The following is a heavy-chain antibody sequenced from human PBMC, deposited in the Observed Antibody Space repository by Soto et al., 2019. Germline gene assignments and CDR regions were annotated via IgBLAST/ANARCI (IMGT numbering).Heavy chain of an antibody. CDR2: IYYSGST. CDR1: GGSISSGDYY. J-gene: IGHJ5*02. D-gene: IGHD2-15*01. Sequence: SETLSLTCTVSGGSISSGDYYWSWIRQPPGKGLEWIGYIYYSGSTYYNPSLKGRVTISVDTSKNQFSLKLSSVTAADTAVYYCARDWGLYCSGGSCHPIDPWGQGTLVTVSS. V-gene: IGHV4-30-4*01. CDR3: ARDWGLYCSGGSCHPIDP.